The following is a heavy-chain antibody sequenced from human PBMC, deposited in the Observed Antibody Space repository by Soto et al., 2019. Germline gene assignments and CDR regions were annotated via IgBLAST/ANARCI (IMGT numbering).Heavy chain of an antibody. J-gene: IGHJ4*02. CDR1: GGSISSYY. D-gene: IGHD4-17*01. V-gene: IGHV3-23*01. CDR2: ISGSGGST. CDR3: AKDGSLTVTTKYYFDP. Sequence: PSETLSLTCTVSGGSISSYYWSWIRQPPGKGLEWVSAISGSGGSTYYADSVKGRFTISRDNAKNSLYLQMDSLRAEDTAVYYCAKDGSLTVTTKYYFDPWGQGTLVTVSS.